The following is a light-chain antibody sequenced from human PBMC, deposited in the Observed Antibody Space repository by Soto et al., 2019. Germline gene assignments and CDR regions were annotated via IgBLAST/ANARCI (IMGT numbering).Light chain of an antibody. Sequence: QSALTQPPSASGSPGQSVAISCTGTSSDVGAYKYVSWYQQHPGKAPKLIMYEVSKRPSGVPDRFSGSKSDTSATLVITGLQTGDEADYYCGTWDTTLSVGVFGGGTKLTVL. V-gene: IGLV2-8*01. CDR2: EVS. J-gene: IGLJ2*01. CDR1: SSDVGAYKY. CDR3: GTWDTTLSVGV.